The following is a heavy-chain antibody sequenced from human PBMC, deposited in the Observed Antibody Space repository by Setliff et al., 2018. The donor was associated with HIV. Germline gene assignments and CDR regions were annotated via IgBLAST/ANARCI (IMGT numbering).Heavy chain of an antibody. D-gene: IGHD6-13*01. Sequence: ASVKVSCKASGYTFTSYGISWVRQAPGQGLEWMGWISAYNGNTNYAQKLQGRVTMTTDTSTSTAYMELRSLRSDDTAVYYCARDEAAAGTLRDAFDIWGQGTMFTVSS. CDR2: ISAYNGNT. V-gene: IGHV1-18*01. CDR3: ARDEAAAGTLRDAFDI. CDR1: GYTFTSYG. J-gene: IGHJ3*02.